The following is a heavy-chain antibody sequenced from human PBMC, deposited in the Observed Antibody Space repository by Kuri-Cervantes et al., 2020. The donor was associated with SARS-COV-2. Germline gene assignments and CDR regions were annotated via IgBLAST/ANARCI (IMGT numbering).Heavy chain of an antibody. Sequence: GSLRLSCIVSGGSISSNCWSWIRQLPGKGLEWMGDIYKSGSTKYTPSLKTRVTISVDTSKNPFSLRLSSVSAADTAIYFCAEYGTDDYLSTYFGRGGWFDPWGQGTLVTVSS. CDR2: IYKSGST. CDR1: GGSISSNC. J-gene: IGHJ5*02. D-gene: IGHD3-3*01. V-gene: IGHV4-59*01. CDR3: AEYGTDDYLSTYFGRGGWFDP.